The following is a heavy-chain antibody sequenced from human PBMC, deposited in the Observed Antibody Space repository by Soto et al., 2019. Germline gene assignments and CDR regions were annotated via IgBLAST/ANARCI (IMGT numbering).Heavy chain of an antibody. Sequence: QVQLQESGPGLVKPSETLSLTCTVSGGSVSSGSYYWSWIRQPPGKGLEWIGYIYYSGSTNYNPSLQSGVIISVDTSKNQFSLKLSSVTGADTAVYYCAGGDGYWGQGTLVTVSS. CDR3: AGGDGY. CDR2: IYYSGST. CDR1: GGSVSSGSYY. V-gene: IGHV4-61*01. J-gene: IGHJ4*02.